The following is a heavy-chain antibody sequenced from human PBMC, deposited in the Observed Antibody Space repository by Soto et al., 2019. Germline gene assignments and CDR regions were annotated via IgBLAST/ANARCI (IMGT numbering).Heavy chain of an antibody. CDR2: IKEDGSEK. Sequence: DVQLVQSGGGLVQPGGSLRLSCAASGFTFSSYRLSWVRQAPGKGLEWVANIKEDGSEKNYVDSVKGRLTISRDNAKDSFYLHMTSLRVDDRAVYYCARPGSELLGAVVTDFGGQGSLVTVS. V-gene: IGHV3-7*01. CDR1: GFTFSSYR. CDR3: ARPGSELLGAVVTDF. D-gene: IGHD2-21*02. J-gene: IGHJ4*02.